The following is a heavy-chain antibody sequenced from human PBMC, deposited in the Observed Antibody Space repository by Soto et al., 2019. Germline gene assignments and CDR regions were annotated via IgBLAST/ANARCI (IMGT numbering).Heavy chain of an antibody. CDR1: GFTFGDFA. CDR3: TKRYFGGLDAFDI. Sequence: GGSLRLSCTASGFTFGDFAMSWFRQAPGKGLEWVGFIRNKAYGGTTEYAASVKGRFTISRDDSKSIAYLQMNSLRTEDTAVYYCTKRYFGGLDAFDIWGQGTTVTVSS. J-gene: IGHJ3*02. CDR2: IRNKAYGGTT. V-gene: IGHV3-49*03. D-gene: IGHD3-9*01.